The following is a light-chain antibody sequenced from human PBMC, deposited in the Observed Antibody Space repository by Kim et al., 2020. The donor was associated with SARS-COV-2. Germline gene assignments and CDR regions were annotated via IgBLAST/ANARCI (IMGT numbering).Light chain of an antibody. J-gene: IGKJ1*01. Sequence: GDRVTITCRASQSIFIHLAWYQQKPGKAPKLLIYKASSLESGVPSRFSGSGSGTEFTLTISSLQPDDFATYYCQQYVGYSRTFGQGTKVDI. CDR1: QSIFIH. CDR3: QQYVGYSRT. CDR2: KAS. V-gene: IGKV1-5*03.